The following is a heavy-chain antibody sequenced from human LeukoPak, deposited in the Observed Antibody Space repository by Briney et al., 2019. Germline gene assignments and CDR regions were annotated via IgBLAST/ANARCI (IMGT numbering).Heavy chain of an antibody. V-gene: IGHV4-34*01. D-gene: IGHD3-3*01. CDR1: GGSFSGYY. CDR2: INHSGST. CDR3: ARAHRTPNYDFWSGYYTPYFDY. Sequence: SETLSLTCAVYGGSFSGYYWSWIRQPPGKGLEWIGEINHSGSTNYNPSLKSRVTISVDTSKNQFSLKLSSVTAADTAVYYCARAHRTPNYDFWSGYYTPYFDYWGQGTLVTVSS. J-gene: IGHJ4*02.